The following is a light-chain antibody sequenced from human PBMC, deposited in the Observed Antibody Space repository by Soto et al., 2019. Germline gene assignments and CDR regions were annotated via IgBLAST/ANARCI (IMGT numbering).Light chain of an antibody. Sequence: MTQSPGTLSVSPGERATLSCRASQSVSSNLAWYQHKPGQAPRLLIYGASARATGVPARFSGSGSGTEFTLTISSLQSDDFGIYYCQQYNEWPYSFGQGTKLEI. CDR2: GAS. V-gene: IGKV3-15*01. CDR1: QSVSSN. J-gene: IGKJ2*01. CDR3: QQYNEWPYS.